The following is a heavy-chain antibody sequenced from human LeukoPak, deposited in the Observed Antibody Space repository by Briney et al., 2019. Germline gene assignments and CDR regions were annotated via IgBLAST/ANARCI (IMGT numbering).Heavy chain of an antibody. CDR1: GESFSGYY. D-gene: IGHD1-26*01. Sequence: SETLSLTCAVYGESFSGYYWSWIRQSPGKGLEWIGYIYYSGSTYYNPSLKSRVTISVDRSKNQFSLKLSSVTAADTAVYYCARDGSIRGYYYGMDVWGQGTTVTVSS. V-gene: IGHV4-59*12. CDR2: IYYSGST. J-gene: IGHJ6*02. CDR3: ARDGSIRGYYYGMDV.